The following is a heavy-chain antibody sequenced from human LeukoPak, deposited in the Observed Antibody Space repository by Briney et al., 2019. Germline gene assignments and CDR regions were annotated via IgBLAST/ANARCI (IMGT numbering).Heavy chain of an antibody. Sequence: GASVKVSCKASGGTFSSYAISWVRQAPGQGLEWMGGIIPIFGTAIYAQKFQGRVTMTEDTSTDTAYMELSSLRSEDTAVYYCATDNRLIVGATFDYWGQGTLVTVSS. CDR3: ATDNRLIVGATFDY. D-gene: IGHD1-26*01. J-gene: IGHJ4*02. V-gene: IGHV1-69*06. CDR2: IIPIFGTA. CDR1: GGTFSSYA.